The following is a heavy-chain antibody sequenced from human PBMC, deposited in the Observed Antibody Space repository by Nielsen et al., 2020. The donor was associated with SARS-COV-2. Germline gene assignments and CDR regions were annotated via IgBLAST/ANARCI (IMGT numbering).Heavy chain of an antibody. Sequence: GGSLRLSCTASGFNFKAYAMHWVRQAPGKGLEWVAVISYDGSNKYYADSVKGRFTISRDNAKNSLYLQMNSLRDEDTAVYYCARASMVVPAAINYYYMDVWGKGTTVTVSS. V-gene: IGHV3-30-3*01. D-gene: IGHD2-2*01. CDR3: ARASMVVPAAINYYYMDV. J-gene: IGHJ6*03. CDR1: GFNFKAYA. CDR2: ISYDGSNK.